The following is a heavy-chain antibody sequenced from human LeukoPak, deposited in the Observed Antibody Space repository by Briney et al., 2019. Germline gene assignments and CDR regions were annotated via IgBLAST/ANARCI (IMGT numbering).Heavy chain of an antibody. Sequence: PSETPSLTCTVSGDSTSNYYWTWIRQPPGKGLEWIGYIDYSGNTNYNPSLKSRVTMSVDTSKNQFSLRLSSVTAADTAVYYCARERLYQLRPWYFDLWGRGTLVTVSS. V-gene: IGHV4-59*01. D-gene: IGHD2-2*01. CDR2: IDYSGNT. CDR1: GDSTSNYY. J-gene: IGHJ2*01. CDR3: ARERLYQLRPWYFDL.